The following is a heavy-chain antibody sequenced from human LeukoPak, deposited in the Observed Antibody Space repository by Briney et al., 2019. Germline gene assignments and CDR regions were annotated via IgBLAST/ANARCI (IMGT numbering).Heavy chain of an antibody. CDR1: GGSISSGTYY. J-gene: IGHJ6*02. CDR3: ARDMTYHFYGMDV. Sequence: SETQSLTCTVSGGSISSGTYYWGWIRQPPGKGLEWIWWLYYSGSTYYSPSLKSRVTMSVDTSKNQYSLKLTSVTAADTAVYYCARDMTYHFYGMDVWGQGTTVTVSS. CDR2: LYYSGST. V-gene: IGHV4-39*01.